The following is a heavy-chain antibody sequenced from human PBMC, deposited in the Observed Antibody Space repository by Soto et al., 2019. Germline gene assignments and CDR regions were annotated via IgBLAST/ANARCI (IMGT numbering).Heavy chain of an antibody. CDR3: AEFHDNRSVQQ. Sequence: EVQLLESGGGLVQPGGSLRLSCAASGFTFSSYAMSWVRQAPGKGLEWVSTITGSGAGTYYADSVKGRFSISRDNSKNTLYLQMNSVRAEDTGVYYCAEFHDNRSVQQWGQGTVVTVSS. J-gene: IGHJ1*01. V-gene: IGHV3-23*01. CDR2: ITGSGAGT. D-gene: IGHD3-9*01. CDR1: GFTFSSYA.